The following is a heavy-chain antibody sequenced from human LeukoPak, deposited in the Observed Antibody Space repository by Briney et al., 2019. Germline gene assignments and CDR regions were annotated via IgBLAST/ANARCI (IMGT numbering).Heavy chain of an antibody. V-gene: IGHV3-20*04. CDR3: ARGSAYDFWSGYPIEAFDI. J-gene: IGHJ3*02. Sequence: GGSLRLSCAASGFTFDGYGMSWVRQAPGKGLEWVSGINWNGGSTGYADSAKGRFTISRDNAKNSLYLQMNSLRAEDTALYYCARGSAYDFWSGYPIEAFDIWGQGTMVTVSS. CDR1: GFTFDGYG. CDR2: INWNGGST. D-gene: IGHD3-3*01.